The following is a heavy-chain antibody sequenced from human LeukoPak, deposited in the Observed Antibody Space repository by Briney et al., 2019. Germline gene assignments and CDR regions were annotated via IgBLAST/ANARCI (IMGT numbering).Heavy chain of an antibody. CDR2: IYYSGST. D-gene: IGHD3-10*01. Sequence: PSETLSLTCTVSGYSISSGYYWGWIRQPPGKGLEWIGYIYYSGSTNYNPSLKSRVTISVDTSKNQFSLKLSSVTAADTAVYYCARAAYGSGSFTFDYWGQGTLVTVSS. V-gene: IGHV4-61*01. CDR1: GYSISSGYY. CDR3: ARAAYGSGSFTFDY. J-gene: IGHJ4*02.